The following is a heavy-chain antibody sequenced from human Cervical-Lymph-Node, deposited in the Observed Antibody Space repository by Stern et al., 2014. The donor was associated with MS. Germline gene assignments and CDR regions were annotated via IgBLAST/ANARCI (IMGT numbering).Heavy chain of an antibody. CDR3: ASVSPISGQSVVPPCDI. CDR1: GDTFNNYI. V-gene: IGHV1-69*09. Sequence: QVQLVQSGAEVKKPGSSVKVSCKASGDTFNNYIISWVRQAPGQGLEWMGRIIPMLGVAVSAQKFQGRVTITADKSMTTVYIDLSSLRSEDTAVYYCASVSPISGQSVVPPCDIWGQGTLVTVSS. CDR2: IIPMLGVA. J-gene: IGHJ3*02. D-gene: IGHD5/OR15-5a*01.